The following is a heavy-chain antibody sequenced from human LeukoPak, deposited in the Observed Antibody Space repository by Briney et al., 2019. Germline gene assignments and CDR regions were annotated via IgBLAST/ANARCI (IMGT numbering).Heavy chain of an antibody. CDR3: AKVLKVVPAAIHMRRGFDY. V-gene: IGHV3-30*02. Sequence: QPGGSLRLSCAASGFTFSSYGMHWVRQAPGKGLEWVAFIRYDGSNKYYADSVKGRFTISRDNSKNTLYLQMNSLRAEDTAVYYCAKVLKVVPAAIHMRRGFDYWGQGTLVTVSS. CDR2: IRYDGSNK. CDR1: GFTFSSYG. D-gene: IGHD2-2*02. J-gene: IGHJ4*02.